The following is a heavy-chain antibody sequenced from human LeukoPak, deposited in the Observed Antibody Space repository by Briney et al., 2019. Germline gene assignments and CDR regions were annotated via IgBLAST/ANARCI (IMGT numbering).Heavy chain of an antibody. CDR2: IYYSGST. CDR1: GGSISSYY. J-gene: IGHJ2*01. CDR3: ARGPWYWYFDL. Sequence: SETLSLTCTVSGGSISSYYWSWIRQPPGKGLEWIGYIYYSGSTNYNPSLKSRVTISVDTSKNQFSLKLSSVTAADTAVYYCARGPWYWYFDLWGRGTLVTVSS. V-gene: IGHV4-59*01.